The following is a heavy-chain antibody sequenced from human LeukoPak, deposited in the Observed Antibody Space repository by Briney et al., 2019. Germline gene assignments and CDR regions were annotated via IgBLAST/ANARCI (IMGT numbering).Heavy chain of an antibody. CDR2: IRSKANSYAT. D-gene: IGHD1-26*01. V-gene: IGHV3-73*01. CDR3: TGSLIDY. CDR1: GFTFSGSA. Sequence: GGSLKLSCAASGFTFSGSAMHWVRQASGKGLEWVGRIRSKANSYATAYAASVKGRFTISRDDSKNTAYLQMNSLKTEGTAVYYCTGSLIDYWGQGTLVTVSS. J-gene: IGHJ4*02.